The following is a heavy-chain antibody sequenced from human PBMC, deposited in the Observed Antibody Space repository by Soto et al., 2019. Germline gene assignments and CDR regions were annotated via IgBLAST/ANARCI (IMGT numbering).Heavy chain of an antibody. J-gene: IGHJ5*02. V-gene: IGHV4-31*03. D-gene: IGHD2-2*01. CDR1: GGSISSGGYY. CDR3: ARSDYCSSTSCLQGFDP. Sequence: LSLTCTVSGGSISSGGYYWSWIRQHPGKGLEWIGYIYYSGSTYYNPSLKSRVTISVDTSKNQFSLKLSSVTAADTAVYYCARSDYCSSTSCLQGFDPWGQGTLVTVSS. CDR2: IYYSGST.